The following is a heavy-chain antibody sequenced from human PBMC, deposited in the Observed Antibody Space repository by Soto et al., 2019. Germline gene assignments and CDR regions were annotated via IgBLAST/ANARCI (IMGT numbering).Heavy chain of an antibody. V-gene: IGHV1-69*13. CDR2: IIPIFGTA. D-gene: IGHD5-12*01. CDR1: GGTFSSYA. J-gene: IGHJ4*02. CDR3: ARDVGDGYNYDY. Sequence: GASVKVSCNASGGTFSSYAISWVRPAPGQGLEWMGGIIPIFGTANYAQKFQGRVTITADESTSTAYMELSSLRSEDTAVYYCARDVGDGYNYDYWGQGTLVTVSS.